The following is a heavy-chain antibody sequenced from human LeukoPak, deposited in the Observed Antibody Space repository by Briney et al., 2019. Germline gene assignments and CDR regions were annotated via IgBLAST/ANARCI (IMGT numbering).Heavy chain of an antibody. Sequence: PSETLSLTCTVSGGSISSYYWSWIRQPPGKGLERIGYIYYSGSTNYNPSLKSRVTISVDTSKNQFSLKLSSVTAADTAVYYCARQEYVWGSFDYWGQGTLVTVSS. CDR1: GGSISSYY. D-gene: IGHD3-16*01. CDR2: IYYSGST. J-gene: IGHJ4*02. CDR3: ARQEYVWGSFDY. V-gene: IGHV4-59*08.